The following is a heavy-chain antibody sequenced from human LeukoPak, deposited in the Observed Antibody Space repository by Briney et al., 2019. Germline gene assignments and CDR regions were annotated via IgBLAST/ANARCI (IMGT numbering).Heavy chain of an antibody. CDR3: ARRGYSLVY. CDR1: GGSISSGGYS. V-gene: IGHV4-30-2*01. Sequence: TLSLTCAVSGGSISSGGYSWSWIRQPPGKGLEWIGYIYHSGSTNYNPSLKSRVTISVDTSKNQFSLKLSSVTAADTAVYYCARRGYSLVYWGQGTLVTVSS. D-gene: IGHD5-18*01. CDR2: IYHSGST. J-gene: IGHJ4*02.